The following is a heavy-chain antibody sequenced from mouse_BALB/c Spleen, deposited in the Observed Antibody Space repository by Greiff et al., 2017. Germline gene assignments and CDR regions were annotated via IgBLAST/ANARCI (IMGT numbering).Heavy chain of an antibody. V-gene: IGHV14-4*02. CDR2: IDPENGDT. J-gene: IGHJ3*01. CDR3: NAGAGAY. CDR1: GFNINDYY. Sequence: EVQLQQSGAELVRSGASVKLSCTASGFNINDYYMHWVKQRPEQGLEWIGWIDPENGDTEYAPKFQGKATMTADTSSNTAYLQLSSLTSEDTAVYYCNAGAGAYWGQGTLVTVSA. D-gene: IGHD3-3*01.